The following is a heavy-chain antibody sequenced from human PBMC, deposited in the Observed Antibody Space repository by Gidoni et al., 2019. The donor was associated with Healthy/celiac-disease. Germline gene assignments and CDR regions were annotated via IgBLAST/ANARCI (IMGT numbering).Heavy chain of an antibody. J-gene: IGHJ4*02. D-gene: IGHD5-12*01. CDR2: IDWYDDK. Sequence: QVTWRDSGTALVKPTQTLTLTCTFYSYSLRTSGMCVSWIRQPPGKALEWLALIDWYDDKYYSPSLKTRLTISKDTSKNQVVLTMTNMDPVDTATFYCARIRDGYNRAFDYWGQGTLVTVSS. CDR3: ARIRDGYNRAFDY. V-gene: IGHV2-70*01. CDR1: SYSLRTSGMC.